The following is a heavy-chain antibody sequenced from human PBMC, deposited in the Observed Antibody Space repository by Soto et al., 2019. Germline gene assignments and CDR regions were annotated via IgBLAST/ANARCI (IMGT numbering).Heavy chain of an antibody. CDR2: IYYSGST. CDR1: GGSISSYY. Sequence: SETLSLTCTVSGGSISSYYWSWIRQPPGKGLEWIGHIYYSGSTNYNPSLKSRVTISVDTSKNQFSLKLSSVTAADTAVYYCERDQQGGHYCYGMDVWGQGTTVTVSS. J-gene: IGHJ6*02. V-gene: IGHV4-59*01. D-gene: IGHD6-13*01. CDR3: ERDQQGGHYCYGMDV.